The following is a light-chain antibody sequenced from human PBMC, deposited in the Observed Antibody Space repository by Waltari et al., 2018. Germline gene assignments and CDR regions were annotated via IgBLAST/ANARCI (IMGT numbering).Light chain of an antibody. V-gene: IGKV4-1*01. CDR2: WAS. CDR1: QSVLYSSDNKNY. J-gene: IGKJ1*01. CDR3: QQYYSFPQT. Sequence: DIVMTQSPDPLAVALGERATINCKSSQSVLYSSDNKNYLTWYQQKPGQPPELLIYWASTRESGVPDRFSGSGSGTDFTLTISRLQAEDVAVYYCQQYYSFPQTFGQGTKVEIK.